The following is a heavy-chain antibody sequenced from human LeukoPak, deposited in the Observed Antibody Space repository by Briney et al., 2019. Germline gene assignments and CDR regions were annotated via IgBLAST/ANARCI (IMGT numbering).Heavy chain of an antibody. V-gene: IGHV4-59*12. Sequence: SETLSLTCTVSGGSISSYYWSWIRQPPGKGLEWIGYIYYSGSTNYNPSLKSRVTISVDTSKNQFSLKLSSVTAADTAVYYCARSIFGVVIPPSLWDYWGQGTLVTVSS. J-gene: IGHJ4*02. CDR2: IYYSGST. D-gene: IGHD3-3*01. CDR1: GGSISSYY. CDR3: ARSIFGVVIPPSLWDY.